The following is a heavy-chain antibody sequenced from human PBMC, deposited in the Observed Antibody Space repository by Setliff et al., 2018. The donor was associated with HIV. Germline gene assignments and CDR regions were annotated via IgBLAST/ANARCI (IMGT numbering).Heavy chain of an antibody. Sequence: SETLSLTCAVSGYSISSGYYWGWIRQPPGKGLEWIGSIYHSGSTYYNPSLKSRVTISVDTSKNQFSLNLNSVTAADTAVYYCARLGAEDFSDYDWVDYWGQGTLVTV. D-gene: IGHD5-12*01. V-gene: IGHV4-38-2*01. J-gene: IGHJ4*02. CDR3: ARLGAEDFSDYDWVDY. CDR2: IYHSGST. CDR1: GYSISSGYY.